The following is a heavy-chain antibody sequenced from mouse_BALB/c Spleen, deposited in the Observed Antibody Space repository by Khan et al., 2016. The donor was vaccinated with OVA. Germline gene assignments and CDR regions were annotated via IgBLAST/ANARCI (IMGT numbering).Heavy chain of an antibody. J-gene: IGHJ1*01. CDR3: ARGTTTSYWYFDV. Sequence: QVQLQQSGAELVRPGTSVKLSCKASGYSFTSYWMNWMKQRPGQGLEWIGIIHPSDSETRLNQKFKDKATLTVDKSSSTAYLQLSSPTSEASAVYDWARGTTTSYWYFDVWGAGTTVTVSS. V-gene: IGHV1-61*01. D-gene: IGHD1-1*01. CDR1: GYSFTSYW. CDR2: IHPSDSET.